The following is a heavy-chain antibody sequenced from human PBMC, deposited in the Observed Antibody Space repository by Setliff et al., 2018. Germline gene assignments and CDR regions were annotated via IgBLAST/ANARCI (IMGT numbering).Heavy chain of an antibody. CDR2: IYVTEST. CDR3: ARIGPSNWGIRGYNWLDP. V-gene: IGHV4-4*07. CDR1: GGSFNAYS. J-gene: IGHJ5*02. D-gene: IGHD6-13*01. Sequence: SETLSLTCTVSGGSFNAYSWTWIRQSAGKGLEWIGRIYVTESTKYNPSLKSRVTLSIDTSKNQFSLKLTSVTSADTAMYYCARIGPSNWGIRGYNWLDPWGQGTLVTVSS.